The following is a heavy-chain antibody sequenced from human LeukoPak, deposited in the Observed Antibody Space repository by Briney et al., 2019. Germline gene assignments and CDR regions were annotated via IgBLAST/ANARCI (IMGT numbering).Heavy chain of an antibody. J-gene: IGHJ4*02. D-gene: IGHD3-22*01. CDR2: IYYSGST. V-gene: IGHV4-30-4*08. CDR1: GGSISSGDYY. CDR3: ASTPYYYDSSGYTGFDY. Sequence: SETLSLTCTVSGGSISSGDYYWSWIRQPLGKGLEWIGYIYYSGSTYYNPSLKSRVTISVDTSKNQFSLKLSSVTAADTAVYYCASTPYYYDSSGYTGFDYWGQGTLVTVSS.